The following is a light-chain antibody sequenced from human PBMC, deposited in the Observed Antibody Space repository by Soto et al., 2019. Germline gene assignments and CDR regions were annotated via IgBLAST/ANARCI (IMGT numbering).Light chain of an antibody. V-gene: IGLV2-8*01. CDR2: DVS. Sequence: QSALTQPPSASGSPGQSVTISCTGTSSDVGGYNFVSWYQQYPGKVPKLMIYDVSKRPSGVPDRFSGSKSGNTASLTVSGLQAEDEADYYCSSFAGSKTLVFGGGTKVTVL. CDR1: SSDVGGYNF. CDR3: SSFAGSKTLV. J-gene: IGLJ3*02.